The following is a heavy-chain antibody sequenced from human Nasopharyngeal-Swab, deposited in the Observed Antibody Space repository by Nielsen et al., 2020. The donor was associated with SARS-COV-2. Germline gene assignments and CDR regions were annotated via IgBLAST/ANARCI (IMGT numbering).Heavy chain of an antibody. CDR3: AKDQGSYYDC. D-gene: IGHD1-26*01. Sequence: GGSLRLSCAASGFTFSSYAMSWVRQAPGKGLEWVSVIYSGGSSTYYADSVKGRFTISRDNSKNTLYLQMNSLRAEDTAVYYCAKDQGSYYDCWGQGTLVTVSS. J-gene: IGHJ4*02. CDR1: GFTFSSYA. V-gene: IGHV3-23*03. CDR2: IYSGGSST.